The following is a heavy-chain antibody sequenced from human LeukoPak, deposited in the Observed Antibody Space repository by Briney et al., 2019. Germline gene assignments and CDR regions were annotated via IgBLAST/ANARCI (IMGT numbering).Heavy chain of an antibody. J-gene: IGHJ5*02. Sequence: SETLPLTCTVSGGSISSYYWSWIRQPPGKGLEWIGYIYYSGSTNYNPSLKSRVTISVDTSKNQFSLKLSSVTAADTAVYYCARHTRRYCSSTNCYDWIWFDPLGQGTLVTVSS. D-gene: IGHD2-2*01. CDR3: ARHTRRYCSSTNCYDWIWFDP. CDR2: IYYSGST. CDR1: GGSISSYY. V-gene: IGHV4-59*08.